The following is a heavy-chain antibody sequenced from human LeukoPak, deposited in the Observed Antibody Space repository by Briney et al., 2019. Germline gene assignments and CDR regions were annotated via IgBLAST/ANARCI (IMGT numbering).Heavy chain of an antibody. J-gene: IGHJ6*02. CDR1: GGSISGHY. Sequence: SETLSLTCTVSGGSISGHYWTWIRQPPGKGLEWIGQIHYSGRPDYNPSLKSRVTISDDTSKNQLSLKVTSVTGADTAVYYCARFGVDYDMDVWGQGTTVTVSS. CDR2: IHYSGRP. D-gene: IGHD3-16*01. V-gene: IGHV4-59*11. CDR3: ARFGVDYDMDV.